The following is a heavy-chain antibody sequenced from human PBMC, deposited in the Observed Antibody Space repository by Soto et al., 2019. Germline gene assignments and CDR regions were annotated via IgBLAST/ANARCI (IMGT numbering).Heavy chain of an antibody. CDR2: ISGSGGST. CDR1: GITLRSYA. V-gene: IGHV3-23*01. J-gene: IGHJ1*01. Sequence: EVQLLESGGGLVQPGGSLRISCAASGITLRSYAMSWVRQAPGKGLEWVSTISGSGGSTYYADSVKGRFTISRDNSKNTLYLQMNSLRAEDTAVYYCAKDLFGGSYFEKRAEYLQHWGQGTLVTVSS. CDR3: AKDLFGGSYFEKRAEYLQH. D-gene: IGHD1-26*01.